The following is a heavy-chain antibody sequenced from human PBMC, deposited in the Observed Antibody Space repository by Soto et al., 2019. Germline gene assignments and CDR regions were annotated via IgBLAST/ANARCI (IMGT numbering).Heavy chain of an antibody. J-gene: IGHJ3*01. CDR3: ARRGSS. CDR1: GFNFSDSY. D-gene: IGHD2-2*01. V-gene: IGHV3-11*04. CDR2: ISSGGNSL. Sequence: GGSLRLSCAASGFNFSDSYMTWIRQAPGKGPEWLSYISSGGNSLYYSDSVRGRFTISRDNAKNSVYLQMNNLRAEDTAVYYCARRGSSWGQGTMVTVSS.